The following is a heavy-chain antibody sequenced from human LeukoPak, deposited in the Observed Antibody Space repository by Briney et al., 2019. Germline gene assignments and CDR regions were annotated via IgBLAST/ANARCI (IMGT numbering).Heavy chain of an antibody. Sequence: SETLSLTCAVYGGSFSGYYWSWIRQPPGKGLEWIGEINHSGSTNYNPSLKSRVTISVDTSKNQFSLKLSSVTAADTAVYYCARTAPVVDYFDYWGQGTLVTVSS. D-gene: IGHD2-21*01. CDR1: GGSFSGYY. J-gene: IGHJ4*02. CDR2: INHSGST. CDR3: ARTAPVVDYFDY. V-gene: IGHV4-34*01.